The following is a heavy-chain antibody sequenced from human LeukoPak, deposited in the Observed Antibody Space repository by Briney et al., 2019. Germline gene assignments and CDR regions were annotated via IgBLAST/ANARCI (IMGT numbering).Heavy chain of an antibody. CDR3: AKSSDYYDSSRFDY. Sequence: GGSLRLSCAAPGFTFSSYSMNWVRQAPGKGLEWVSAISGSGGSTYYADSVKGRFTISRDNSKNTLYLQMNSLRAEDTAVYYCAKSSDYYDSSRFDYWGQGTLVTVSS. V-gene: IGHV3-23*01. CDR1: GFTFSSYS. CDR2: ISGSGGST. J-gene: IGHJ4*02. D-gene: IGHD3-22*01.